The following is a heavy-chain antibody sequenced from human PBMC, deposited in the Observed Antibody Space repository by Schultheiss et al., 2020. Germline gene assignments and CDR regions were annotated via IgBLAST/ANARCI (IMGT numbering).Heavy chain of an antibody. D-gene: IGHD3-10*01. Sequence: GESLKISCAASGFTFSSYAMHWVRQAPGKGLEWVSSISSSSSYIYYADSVKGRFTISRDNAKNSLYLQMNSLRAEDTAVYYCARDQPMVRGVSMDVWGQGTTVTVSS. V-gene: IGHV3-21*01. J-gene: IGHJ6*02. CDR1: GFTFSSYA. CDR3: ARDQPMVRGVSMDV. CDR2: ISSSSSYI.